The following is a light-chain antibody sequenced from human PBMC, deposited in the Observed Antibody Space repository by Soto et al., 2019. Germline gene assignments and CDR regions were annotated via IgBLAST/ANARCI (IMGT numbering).Light chain of an antibody. Sequence: EIVMTQSPGTLSVSPGERATLSCRASESVDRYFAWYQQKPGQAPRLLIYGASTRAAGVPARFSGSRSGTELTLTISSLQSEDFAVYFCRQCSEGPLITCGQGTRLE. J-gene: IGKJ5*01. CDR3: RQCSEGPLIT. V-gene: IGKV3-15*01. CDR2: GAS. CDR1: ESVDRY.